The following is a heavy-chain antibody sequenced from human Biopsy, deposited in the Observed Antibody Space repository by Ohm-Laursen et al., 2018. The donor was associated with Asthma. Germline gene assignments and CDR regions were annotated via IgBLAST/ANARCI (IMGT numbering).Heavy chain of an antibody. V-gene: IGHV3-53*01. Sequence: GSLRLSCAASGFTVSRDHMFWVRQAPGKGLEWVSVIYSGGTSHTADSVRGRFTISRDYSKNTLYLQMHSLRAEDTAVYYCAKDERLYYGSDSKYMQPVPLGDWGQGTLVTVSS. D-gene: IGHD3-10*01. CDR3: AKDERLYYGSDSKYMQPVPLGD. CDR1: GFTVSRDH. J-gene: IGHJ4*02. CDR2: IYSGGTS.